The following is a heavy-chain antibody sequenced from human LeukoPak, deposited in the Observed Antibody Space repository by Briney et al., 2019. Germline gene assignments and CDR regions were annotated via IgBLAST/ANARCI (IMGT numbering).Heavy chain of an antibody. J-gene: IGHJ4*02. D-gene: IGHD5-24*01. Sequence: PGGSLRLSCAASGFTFSSYAVSWVRQAPGKGLEWVSAISGSGGSTYYADSVKGRFTISRDNSKNTLYLQMNSLRAEDTAVYYCAKPGERDGYNSYYFDYWGQGTLVTVSS. CDR2: ISGSGGST. CDR3: AKPGERDGYNSYYFDY. CDR1: GFTFSSYA. V-gene: IGHV3-23*01.